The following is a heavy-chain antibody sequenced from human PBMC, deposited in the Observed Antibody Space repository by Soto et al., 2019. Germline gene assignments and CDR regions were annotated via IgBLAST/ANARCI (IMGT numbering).Heavy chain of an antibody. Sequence: LSLTCSVYGGSINSGNYYWSWIRQHPGKGLEWIGYISYSGSAHYNPSLRSRVFISVDTSRNQFSLKLSSVTAADTAVYYCARRRCTTTTCFDPWGQGTLVTVSS. J-gene: IGHJ5*02. CDR3: ARRRCTTTTCFDP. CDR2: ISYSGSA. CDR1: GGSINSGNYY. V-gene: IGHV4-31*03. D-gene: IGHD2-2*01.